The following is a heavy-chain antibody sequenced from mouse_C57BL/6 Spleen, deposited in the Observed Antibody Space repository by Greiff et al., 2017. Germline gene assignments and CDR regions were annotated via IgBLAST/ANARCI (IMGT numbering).Heavy chain of an antibody. Sequence: EVQLQQSGPVLVKPGASVKMSCKASGYTFTDYYMNWVKQSHGKSLEWIGVINPYNGGTSYNQKFKGKATLTVDTSSSTAYMALNSLTSEDSAVYYGAKRCYGSGYYFDYWGQGTTLTVSA. D-gene: IGHD1-1*01. V-gene: IGHV1-19*01. CDR3: AKRCYGSGYYFDY. J-gene: IGHJ2*01. CDR1: GYTFTDYY. CDR2: INPYNGGT.